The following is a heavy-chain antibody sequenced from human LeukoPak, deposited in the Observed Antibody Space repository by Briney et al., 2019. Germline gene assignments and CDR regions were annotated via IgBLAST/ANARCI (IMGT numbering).Heavy chain of an antibody. CDR1: GGSISSYY. CDR3: ARWGYSSGHCDY. Sequence: SETLSLTCTVSGGSISSYYWSWIRQPPGKGLEWIGYIYYSGSTNYNPSLKSRVTISVDTSKNQFSLKLSSVTAADTAVYYCARWGYSSGHCDYWGQGTLVTVSS. CDR2: IYYSGST. J-gene: IGHJ4*02. D-gene: IGHD3-22*01. V-gene: IGHV4-59*01.